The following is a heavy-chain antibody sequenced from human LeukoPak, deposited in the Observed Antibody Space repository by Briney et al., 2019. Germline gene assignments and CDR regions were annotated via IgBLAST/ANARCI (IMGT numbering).Heavy chain of an antibody. CDR3: AKDPTRGNSDWYYFDN. CDR1: GFTFSGYG. J-gene: IGHJ4*02. D-gene: IGHD5-12*01. Sequence: GGSLRLSCAASGFTFSGYGMSWVRQAPGKGLKWVSAISGSGGSTYYADSVKGRITISRDNSKNTLYLQMNSLRAEDTAVYYCAKDPTRGNSDWYYFDNWGQGTLVTVSS. CDR2: ISGSGGST. V-gene: IGHV3-23*01.